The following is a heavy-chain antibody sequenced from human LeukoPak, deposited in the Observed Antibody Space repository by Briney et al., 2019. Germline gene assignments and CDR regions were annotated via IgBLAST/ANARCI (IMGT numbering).Heavy chain of an antibody. CDR1: GGSISSYY. CDR3: AGAVWGRDYYYYGMDV. Sequence: SSETLSPTCTVSGGSISSYYWSWIRQPPGKGLEWIGYIYYSGSTNYNPSLKSRVTISVDTSKNQFSLKLSSVTAADTAVYYCAGAVWGRDYYYYGMDVWGQGTTVTVSS. J-gene: IGHJ6*02. V-gene: IGHV4-59*01. D-gene: IGHD3-16*01. CDR2: IYYSGST.